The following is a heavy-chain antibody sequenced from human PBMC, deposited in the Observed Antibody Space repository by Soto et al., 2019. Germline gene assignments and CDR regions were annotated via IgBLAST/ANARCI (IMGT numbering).Heavy chain of an antibody. Sequence: ASVKVSCKACGYRFTGYYVHWVRQAPGQGLEWMGWINPNSGGTNYAQNFQGLVSMIRDMSSSTAYMDLSSLRSDDTAVYYCARAFRYGGSGYYFDYWGQGTPVTVSS. D-gene: IGHD3-22*01. V-gene: IGHV1-2*04. J-gene: IGHJ4*02. CDR2: INPNSGGT. CDR1: GYRFTGYY. CDR3: ARAFRYGGSGYYFDY.